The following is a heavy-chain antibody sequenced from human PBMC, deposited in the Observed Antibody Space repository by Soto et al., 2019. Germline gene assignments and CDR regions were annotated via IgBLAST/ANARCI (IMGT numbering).Heavy chain of an antibody. V-gene: IGHV3-23*01. CDR2: ISASGSST. CDR1: GFTFSSYA. CDR3: AKGGYNYYYMDV. J-gene: IGHJ6*03. D-gene: IGHD3-16*01. Sequence: QLGGSLRLSCAASGFTFSSYAMSWVRQAPGKGLEWVSTISASGSSTDYADSVKGRFTFSRDNSKNTLYLQMDSLRAEDTAVYYCAKGGYNYYYMDVWGKGTTVTVSS.